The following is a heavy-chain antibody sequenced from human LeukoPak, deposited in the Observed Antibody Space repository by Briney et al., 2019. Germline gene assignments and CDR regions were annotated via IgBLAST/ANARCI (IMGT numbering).Heavy chain of an antibody. CDR2: ISYDVNRA. J-gene: IGHJ4*02. D-gene: IGHD6-13*01. Sequence: GGSLRLSCTASRFTFSTYTMHWVRQAPGKGLEWVAVISYDVNRALYADSVKGRFTISRDNSKNTLYLQMNSLRAEDTAVYYCAKGRRIAAAGTIDYWGQGTLVTVSS. CDR1: RFTFSTYT. CDR3: AKGRRIAAAGTIDY. V-gene: IGHV3-30-3*01.